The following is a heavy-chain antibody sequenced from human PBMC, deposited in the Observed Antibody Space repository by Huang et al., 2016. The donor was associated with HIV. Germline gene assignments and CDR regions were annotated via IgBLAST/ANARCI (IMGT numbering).Heavy chain of an antibody. D-gene: IGHD6-19*01. V-gene: IGHV4-39*01. J-gene: IGHJ6*03. CDR3: ARGQSGPSQWLASLGNYYYYMDV. CDR2: IYDSGDS. CDR1: GGSISGSRYY. Sequence: QLQLQESGPGPVKPSATLSLTCSVSGGSISGSRYYWGWIRQPPGTGLEWIWSIYDSGDSHYSPSLKVRVTISVDTSKNQFSLKLSSVTAADTAVYYCARGQSGPSQWLASLGNYYYYMDVWGKGTTVTVSS.